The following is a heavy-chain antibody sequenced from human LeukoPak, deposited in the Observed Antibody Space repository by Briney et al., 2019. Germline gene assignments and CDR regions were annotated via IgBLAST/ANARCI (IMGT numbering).Heavy chain of an antibody. CDR2: IYTSGST. CDR1: GGSISSGSYY. CDR3: AREGGNSVYGY. D-gene: IGHD4-23*01. V-gene: IGHV4-61*02. Sequence: SETLSLTCTVSGGSISSGSYYWSWIRQPAGKGLEWIGRIYTSGSTNYNPSLKGRVTISVDTSKNQFSLKLSSVTAADTAVYYCAREGGNSVYGYWGQGTLVTVSS. J-gene: IGHJ4*02.